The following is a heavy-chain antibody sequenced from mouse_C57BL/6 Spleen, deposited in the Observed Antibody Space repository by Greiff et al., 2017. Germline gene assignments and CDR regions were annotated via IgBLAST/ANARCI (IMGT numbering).Heavy chain of an antibody. CDR3: AREATGVPPYYFDY. Sequence: EVKLQESGGDLVKPGGSLKLSCAASGFTFSSYGMSWVRQTPDKRLEWVATISSGGSYTYYPDSVKGRFTISRDNAKNTLYLQMSSLKSADTAMYYCAREATGVPPYYFDYWGQGTTLTVSS. V-gene: IGHV5-6*01. CDR2: ISSGGSYT. J-gene: IGHJ2*01. CDR1: GFTFSSYG.